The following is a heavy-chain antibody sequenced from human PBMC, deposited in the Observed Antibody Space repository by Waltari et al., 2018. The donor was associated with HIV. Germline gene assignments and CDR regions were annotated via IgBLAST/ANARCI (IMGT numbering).Heavy chain of an antibody. J-gene: IGHJ4*02. D-gene: IGHD6-6*01. Sequence: EVQLVESGGGLVQPGGSLRLSCAASGFTFSSYSMNWVRQPPGKGLEWVSYISSSSSTIYYADSVKGRFTISRDNAKNSLYLQMNSLRAEDTAVYYCARARTAARPFLSWGQGTLVTVSS. CDR2: ISSSSSTI. CDR3: ARARTAARPFLS. V-gene: IGHV3-48*01. CDR1: GFTFSSYS.